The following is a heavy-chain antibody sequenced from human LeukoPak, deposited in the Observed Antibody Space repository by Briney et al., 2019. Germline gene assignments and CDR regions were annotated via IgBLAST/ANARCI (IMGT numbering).Heavy chain of an antibody. V-gene: IGHV3-74*01. Sequence: GGSLRLSCAASGFTFSDYWMHWVRQAPGKGLEWVSRIYSDESSTYYADSVKGRFTISRDNAKNTLYLQMNSLRAEDTAMYYCARVSGSRNYYFAAFDIWGQGTMVTVSS. CDR1: GFTFSDYW. CDR2: IYSDESST. CDR3: ARVSGSRNYYFAAFDI. D-gene: IGHD3-10*01. J-gene: IGHJ3*02.